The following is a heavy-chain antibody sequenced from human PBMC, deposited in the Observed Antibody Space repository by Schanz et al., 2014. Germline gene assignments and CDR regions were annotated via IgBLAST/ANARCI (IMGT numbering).Heavy chain of an antibody. CDR2: LHYSGTT. CDR3: ARGSLIYTSNWNDRPDHYYYAMDV. CDR1: GGSVSNNRYS. J-gene: IGHJ6*02. Sequence: QVQLQESGPGLVKPSETLSLTCTVSGGSVSNNRYSWNWVRLPPGKGLEWIATLHYSGTTYYNPSPRLRVTISVDTPKNQFFLGLSSVTAADTATYYCARGSLIYTSNWNDRPDHYYYAMDVWGQGTTVTVSS. V-gene: IGHV4-39*01. D-gene: IGHD1-1*01.